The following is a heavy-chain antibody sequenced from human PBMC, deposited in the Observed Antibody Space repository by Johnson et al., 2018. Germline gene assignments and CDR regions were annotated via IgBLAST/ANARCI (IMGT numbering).Heavy chain of an antibody. CDR3: ARLTAGAFDI. Sequence: QVQLVQSGGGVAQPGRSXRLSCAASGFTFSSYAMHWVRQAPGKGLAWVAVISSAGCNNYYADSVKGRFTISRANSTNTLYLQMNSLREEDTVVYYGARLTAGAFDIWGQGIMVTVSS. J-gene: IGHJ3*02. CDR1: GFTFSSYA. V-gene: IGHV3-30-3*01. CDR2: ISSAGCNN.